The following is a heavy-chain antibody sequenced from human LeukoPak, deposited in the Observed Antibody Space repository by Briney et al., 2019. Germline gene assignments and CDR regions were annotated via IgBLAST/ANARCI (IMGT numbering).Heavy chain of an antibody. CDR1: GFSFSNYN. Sequence: SGGSLRLSCIASGFSFSNYNINWVRQAPGKGLEWVSSISGSSSHIHYGDSVKGRFTISRDNAKSSVFLQMNSLRVEDTALYYCARDADTSGHYSHFDYWGQGTLVTVSS. V-gene: IGHV3-21*01. CDR2: ISGSSSHI. J-gene: IGHJ4*02. D-gene: IGHD3-22*01. CDR3: ARDADTSGHYSHFDY.